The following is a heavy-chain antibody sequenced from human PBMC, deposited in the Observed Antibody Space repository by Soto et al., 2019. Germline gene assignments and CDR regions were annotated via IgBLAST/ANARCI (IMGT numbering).Heavy chain of an antibody. CDR3: ARGDSDYYYYYMDV. Sequence: GGSLRLSCAASGFTFSSYGMHWVRQAPGKGLEWVAVIWYDGSNKYYADSVKGRFTISRDNSKNTLYLQMNSLRAEDTAVYYCARGDSDYYYYYMDVWGKGTTVTVSS. CDR2: IWYDGSNK. D-gene: IGHD2-21*01. V-gene: IGHV3-33*01. J-gene: IGHJ6*03. CDR1: GFTFSSYG.